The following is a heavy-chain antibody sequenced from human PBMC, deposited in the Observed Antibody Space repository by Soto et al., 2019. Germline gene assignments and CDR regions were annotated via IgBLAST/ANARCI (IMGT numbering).Heavy chain of an antibody. Sequence: GGSLRLSCAASGFTFSSYSMNWVRQAPGKGLEWVSYISSSSSTIYYADSVKGRFTISRDNAKNSLYLQMNSLRAEDTAVYYCAGPEGYYDSPAFDIWGQGTMVTVSS. D-gene: IGHD3-22*01. V-gene: IGHV3-48*01. CDR3: AGPEGYYDSPAFDI. J-gene: IGHJ3*02. CDR2: ISSSSSTI. CDR1: GFTFSSYS.